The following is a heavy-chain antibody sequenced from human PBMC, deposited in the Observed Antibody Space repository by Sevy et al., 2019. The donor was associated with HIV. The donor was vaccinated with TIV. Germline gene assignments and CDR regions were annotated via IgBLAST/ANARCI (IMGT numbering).Heavy chain of an antibody. Sequence: SETLSLTCTVSGGSINSDHWNWIRQPPGKGLEWIGYVYYTGGTNYNPSLKNRVTISVDRTKNRFSLKLTAVTAADTAGYYWARRNDFAIWGQGTMVTVSS. J-gene: IGHJ3*02. V-gene: IGHV4-59*08. CDR1: GGSINSDH. CDR3: ARRNDFAI. CDR2: VYYTGGT.